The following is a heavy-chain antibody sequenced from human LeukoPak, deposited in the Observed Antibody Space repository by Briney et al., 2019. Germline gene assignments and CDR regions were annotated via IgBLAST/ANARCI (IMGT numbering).Heavy chain of an antibody. J-gene: IGHJ4*02. V-gene: IGHV5-51*01. CDR1: GYIFGSYW. D-gene: IGHD4-23*01. CDR2: IYPGDFDT. CDR3: ARKAVGTPYYFDS. Sequence: GESLKISCKTSGYIFGSYWIGWVRQMPGKGLEWMGIIYPGDFDTKYSPSFQGQVTISADKSISTAYLQWSSLKASDTAMYYCARKAVGTPYYFDSWGPGTLVTVSS.